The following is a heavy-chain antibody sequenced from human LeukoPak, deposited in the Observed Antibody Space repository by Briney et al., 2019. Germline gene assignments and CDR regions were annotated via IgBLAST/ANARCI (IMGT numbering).Heavy chain of an antibody. D-gene: IGHD3-3*01. CDR3: ARGNHDFWSGYLRFDP. Sequence: GSSVKASCKASGGTFSSYAISWVRQAPGQGLEWRGGIIPIFGTANNAQKFQGRVTITADEPTSTAYMELSSLRSEDTAVYYCARGNHDFWSGYLRFDPWGQGPLVTVSS. J-gene: IGHJ5*02. CDR2: IIPIFGTA. V-gene: IGHV1-69*01. CDR1: GGTFSSYA.